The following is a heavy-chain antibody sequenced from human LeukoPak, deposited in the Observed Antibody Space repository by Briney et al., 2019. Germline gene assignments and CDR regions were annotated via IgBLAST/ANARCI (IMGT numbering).Heavy chain of an antibody. CDR3: ARVGPSDILTGQLDN. V-gene: IGHV3-7*04. CDR1: GFTFSNYW. D-gene: IGHD3-9*01. Sequence: PGGSLRLSCAASGFTFSNYWMSWVRQAPGKGLEWVANIKQDGSEKYYVDSVKGRFTISRDNAKNSLYLQMNSLRAEDTAVYYCARVGPSDILTGQLDNWGQGTLVTVSS. J-gene: IGHJ4*02. CDR2: IKQDGSEK.